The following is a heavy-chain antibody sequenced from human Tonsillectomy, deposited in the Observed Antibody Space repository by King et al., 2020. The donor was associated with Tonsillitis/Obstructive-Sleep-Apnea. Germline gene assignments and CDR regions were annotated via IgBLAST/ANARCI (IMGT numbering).Heavy chain of an antibody. Sequence: VQLQESGPGLVKPSETLSLTCAVSGVSISSTSYFWGWIRQPPGKGLEWIGSIFYSGSIYYSPSLKSRVTISIDTSKNQFSLRLSSVTAADTAVYYCARLTPNYYDSNSAYPYYFDYWGQGTLVTVSS. V-gene: IGHV4-39*01. J-gene: IGHJ4*02. CDR1: GVSISSTSYF. D-gene: IGHD3-22*01. CDR3: ARLTPNYYDSNSAYPYYFDY. CDR2: IFYSGSI.